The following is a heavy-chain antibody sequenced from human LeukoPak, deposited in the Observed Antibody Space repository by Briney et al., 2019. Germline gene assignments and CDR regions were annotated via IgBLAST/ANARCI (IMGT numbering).Heavy chain of an antibody. Sequence: SETLSLTCTVSGGSISSYYWSWIRQPPGKGLEWIGYIYYSGSTNYNPSLKSRVTISVDTSKNQFSLKLSSVTAADTAVYYCARWRRIENWFDPWGQGTLVTVSS. V-gene: IGHV4-59*08. CDR2: IYYSGST. J-gene: IGHJ5*02. CDR1: GGSISSYY. D-gene: IGHD3-16*02. CDR3: ARWRRIENWFDP.